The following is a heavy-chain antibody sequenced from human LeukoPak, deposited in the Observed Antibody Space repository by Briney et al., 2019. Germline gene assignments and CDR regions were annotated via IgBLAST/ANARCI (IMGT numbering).Heavy chain of an antibody. CDR1: GGSFSGYY. V-gene: IGHV4-59*01. Sequence: SETLSLTCAVYGGSFSGYYWSWIRQPPGKGLEWIGYIYYSGSTNYNPSLKSRVTISVDTSKNQFSLKLSSVTAADTAVYYCARSSGDSSGYYGPNYWGQGTLVTVSS. J-gene: IGHJ4*02. CDR3: ARSSGDSSGYYGPNY. D-gene: IGHD3-22*01. CDR2: IYYSGST.